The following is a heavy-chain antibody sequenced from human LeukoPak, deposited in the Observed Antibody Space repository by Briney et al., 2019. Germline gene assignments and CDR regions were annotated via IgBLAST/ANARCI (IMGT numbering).Heavy chain of an antibody. J-gene: IGHJ6*03. D-gene: IGHD2-2*01. CDR1: GFTFSSYA. Sequence: PGGSLRLSCAASGFTFSSYAMSWVRQAPGKGLEWVSAISSSGSTIYYADSVKGRFTISRDNAKNSLYLQMNSLRAEDTAVYYCARKLDCSSTSCYAYYYYYMDVWGKGTTVTVSS. CDR3: ARKLDCSSTSCYAYYYYYMDV. V-gene: IGHV3-48*04. CDR2: ISSSGSTI.